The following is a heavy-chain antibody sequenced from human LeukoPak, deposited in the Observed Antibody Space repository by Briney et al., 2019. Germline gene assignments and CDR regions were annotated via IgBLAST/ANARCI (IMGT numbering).Heavy chain of an antibody. CDR2: ISGSGGST. CDR3: ASGSTSLEYFDY. CDR1: GFTFSSYA. J-gene: IGHJ4*02. D-gene: IGHD2-2*01. Sequence: PGGSLGLSCAASGFTFSSYAMSWVRQAPGKGLEWVSTISGSGGSTYYADSVKGRFTISRDNAKNSLYLQMDSLRAEDTAVYYCASGSTSLEYFDYWGQGTLVTVSS. V-gene: IGHV3-23*01.